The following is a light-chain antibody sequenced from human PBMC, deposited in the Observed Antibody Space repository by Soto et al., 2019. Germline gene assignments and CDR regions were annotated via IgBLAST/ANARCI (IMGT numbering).Light chain of an antibody. Sequence: IFELSSRFSGMPDRFTGSGSGTDFTLKISRVEAEDVGLYYCMRTFGQGTKVDIK. CDR3: MRT. CDR2: ELS. J-gene: IGKJ1*01. V-gene: IGKV2-29*01.